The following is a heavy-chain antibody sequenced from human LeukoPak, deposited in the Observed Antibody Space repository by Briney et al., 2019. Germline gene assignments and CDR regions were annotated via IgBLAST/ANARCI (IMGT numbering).Heavy chain of an antibody. V-gene: IGHV4-59*11. CDR2: IYYSGST. CDR1: GGSISSHY. Sequence: PSETLSLTCTVSGGSISSHYWSWIRQPPGKGLEWIGYIYYSGSTNYNPSLKSRVTISVDTSKNQFPLKLSSVTAADTAVYYCARVGSDWFNPWGQGTLVTVSS. J-gene: IGHJ5*02. CDR3: ARVGSDWFNP. D-gene: IGHD3-10*01.